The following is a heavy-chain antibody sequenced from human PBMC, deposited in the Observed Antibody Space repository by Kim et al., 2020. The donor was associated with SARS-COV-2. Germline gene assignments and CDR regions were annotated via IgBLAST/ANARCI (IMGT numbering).Heavy chain of an antibody. V-gene: IGHV5-51*01. CDR3: ARRGSGWVADY. J-gene: IGHJ4*02. D-gene: IGHD6-19*01. Sequence: ETRYNPSFQGQVTISAEKSISTAYLQWSRLKPSDTAMYYCARRGSGWVADYWGRGTLVTVSS. CDR2: ET.